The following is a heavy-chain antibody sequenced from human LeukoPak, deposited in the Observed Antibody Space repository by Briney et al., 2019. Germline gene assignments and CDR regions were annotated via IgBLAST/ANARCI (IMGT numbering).Heavy chain of an antibody. CDR2: ISYDGSNK. J-gene: IGHJ3*02. CDR3: AKFTGSGSAAFDI. CDR1: GFTFSSYG. V-gene: IGHV3-30*18. Sequence: GGSLRLSCAASGFTFSSYGMHWVRQAPGKGLEWVAVISYDGSNKYYADSVKGRFTISRDNSKNTLYLQMNSLRAEDTAVYYCAKFTGSGSAAFDIRGQGTMVTVSS. D-gene: IGHD1-1*01.